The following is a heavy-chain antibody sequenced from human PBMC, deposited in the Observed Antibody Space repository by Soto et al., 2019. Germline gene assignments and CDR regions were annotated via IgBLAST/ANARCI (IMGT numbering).Heavy chain of an antibody. CDR1: GGSFSNYY. V-gene: IGHV4-34*01. CDR3: ARGRDY. J-gene: IGHJ4*02. CDR2: INQSGST. Sequence: QVQLQQWGAGLLKPSETLSLTCAVYGGSFSNYYWSWIHQPPGKGLEWIGEINQSGSTNHNPSLKSRVTISVDTSKNQFSLKLSSVTAADTAVYYCARGRDYWGQGTLVTVSS.